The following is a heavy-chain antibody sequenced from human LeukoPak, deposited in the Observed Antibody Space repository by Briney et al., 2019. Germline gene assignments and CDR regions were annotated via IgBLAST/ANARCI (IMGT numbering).Heavy chain of an antibody. J-gene: IGHJ4*02. V-gene: IGHV4-31*03. CDR2: FYYSGSP. D-gene: IGHD5-12*01. CDR3: ARDPRYSGYHGPLYY. CDR1: GGFNRCGGYY. Sequence: SETLSLTCTVSGGFNRCGGYYWRWIRKHPGKALERIGYFYYSGSPYYNPSFKSRVTISVDTSKNQFSLKLSSMTAADTAVYYCARDPRYSGYHGPLYYWGQGTLVTVSS.